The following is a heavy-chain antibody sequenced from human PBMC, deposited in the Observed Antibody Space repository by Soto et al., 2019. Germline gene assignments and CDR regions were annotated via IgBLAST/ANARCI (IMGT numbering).Heavy chain of an antibody. Sequence: EVQLVESGGGLVKPGGSLRLSCAASGFTFSNAWMSWVRQAPGKGLEWVGRIKSKTDGGTTDYAAPVKGRFTISRDXXXXXXYXQMNSLKTEDTAVYYCTLRFLEWDYWGQGTLVTVSS. D-gene: IGHD3-3*01. V-gene: IGHV3-15*01. CDR1: GFTFSNAW. CDR3: TLRFLEWDY. J-gene: IGHJ4*02. CDR2: IKSKTDGGTT.